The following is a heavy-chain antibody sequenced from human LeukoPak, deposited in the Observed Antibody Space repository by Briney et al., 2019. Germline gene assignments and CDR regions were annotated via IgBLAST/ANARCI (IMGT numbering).Heavy chain of an antibody. D-gene: IGHD2/OR15-2a*01. Sequence: PGESLRLSCAASAFTFSNAWMSWVRQAPGKGLEWVGRIKSKTDGGTTDYVTPVKGRFTISRDDSKKTLYLQMNSLKTEDTAVYYCTTAGVYGQDGYWGQGTLVTVSS. CDR2: IKSKTDGGTT. CDR1: AFTFSNAW. CDR3: TTAGVYGQDGY. J-gene: IGHJ4*02. V-gene: IGHV3-15*01.